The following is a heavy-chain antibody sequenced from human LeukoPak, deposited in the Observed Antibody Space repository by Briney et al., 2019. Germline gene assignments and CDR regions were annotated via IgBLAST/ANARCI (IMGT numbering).Heavy chain of an antibody. CDR2: INHSGST. CDR1: GGSFSGYY. D-gene: IGHD6-13*01. J-gene: IGHJ4*02. CDR3: AALAAAGSKWFDY. Sequence: SETLSLTCAVYGGSFSGYYWSWIRQPPGKGLEWVGEINHSGSTNYNPSLKSRVTISVDTSKNQFSLKLSSVTATDTAVYSLAALAAAGSKWFDYWGQGSLVTVS. V-gene: IGHV4-34*01.